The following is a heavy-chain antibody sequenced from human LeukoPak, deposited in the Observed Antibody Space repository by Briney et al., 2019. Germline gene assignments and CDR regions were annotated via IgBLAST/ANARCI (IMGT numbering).Heavy chain of an antibody. CDR2: VFHSGNT. V-gene: IGHV4-59*08. D-gene: IGHD3-10*01. CDR3: ARYYYGSGNPYFDY. J-gene: IGHJ4*02. CDR1: GVSISPYY. Sequence: KPSETLSLTCAVSGVSISPYYWSWIRQPPGKGLDWIGYVFHSGNTNYNPSLKSRVTISVDTSKNQFSLKLTSVTAADTAVYYCARYYYGSGNPYFDYWGQGTLVTVSS.